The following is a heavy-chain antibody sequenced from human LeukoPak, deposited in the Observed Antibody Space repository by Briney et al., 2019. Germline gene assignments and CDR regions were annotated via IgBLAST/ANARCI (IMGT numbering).Heavy chain of an antibody. V-gene: IGHV3-7*01. CDR3: ARDDFWSADPAPFDY. CDR1: GFTFSSYW. J-gene: IGHJ4*02. CDR2: IKQDGSEE. Sequence: PGGSLRLSCAASGFTFSSYWMSWVRQAPGKGLEWVANIKQDGSEEVYVDSVKGRFTISRDNAKNSLYLQMNNLRAEDTAIYYCARDDFWSADPAPFDYWGQGTLVTVSS. D-gene: IGHD3-3*01.